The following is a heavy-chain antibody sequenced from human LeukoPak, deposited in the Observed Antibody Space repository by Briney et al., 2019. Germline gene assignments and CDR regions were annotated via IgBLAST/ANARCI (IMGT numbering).Heavy chain of an antibody. V-gene: IGHV4-59*08. D-gene: IGHD6-13*01. CDR3: ARHGSSWYEKDYFDY. CDR2: IYYSGST. J-gene: IGHJ4*02. Sequence: SETLSLTCTVSGGSISSYYWSWIRQPPGKGLEWIGYIYYSGSTNYNPSLKSRVTISVDTSKNQFSLKLSSVTAADTAVYYCARHGSSWYEKDYFDYWGQGTLVTVSS. CDR1: GGSISSYY.